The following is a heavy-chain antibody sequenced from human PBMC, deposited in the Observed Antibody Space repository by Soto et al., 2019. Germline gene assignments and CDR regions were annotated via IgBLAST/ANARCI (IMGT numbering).Heavy chain of an antibody. J-gene: IGHJ5*02. CDR2: SNIGSGNT. Sequence: QVQLVQSGAEVKKPGASVRVSCRTSGYTFTSYAIHWVRQAPGQGLEWMAWSNIGSGNTNYSQKFQGRVTVSRDTSASTAYLARSSLRAEHTAVYYCAGDPLCGGVCYVLGLDPWGQGTLVTVSS. V-gene: IGHV1-3*04. D-gene: IGHD2-8*02. CDR1: GYTFTSYA. CDR3: AGDPLCGGVCYVLGLDP.